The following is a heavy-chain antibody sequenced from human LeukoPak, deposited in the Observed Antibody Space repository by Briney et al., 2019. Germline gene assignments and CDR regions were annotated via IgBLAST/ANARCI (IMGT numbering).Heavy chain of an antibody. CDR3: AASVAARPGYFDY. CDR1: GDSITSDHY. D-gene: IGHD6-6*01. CDR2: IYTSGST. V-gene: IGHV4-61*02. J-gene: IGHJ4*02. Sequence: PSQILSLTCTVSGDSITSDHYWTWIRQPAGKGLEWIGRIYTSGSTNYNPSLKSRVTMSVDTSKNQFSLKLSSVTAADTAVYYCAASVAARPGYFDYWGQGTLVTVSS.